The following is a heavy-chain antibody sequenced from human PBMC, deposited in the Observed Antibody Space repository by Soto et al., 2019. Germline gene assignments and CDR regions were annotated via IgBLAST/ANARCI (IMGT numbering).Heavy chain of an antibody. CDR2: INNDGGDT. J-gene: IGHJ4*02. V-gene: IGHV3-74*01. CDR1: GFSFSSHW. D-gene: IGHD3-10*01. Sequence: PGGSLRLSCAASGFSFSSHWMHWVRQAPGRGLVWVSRINNDGGDTVYADSVKGRFTVSRDNAKNTLYLQMNNLRAEGTAVYYCARGFFGPDYWGQGTLVTVSS. CDR3: ARGFFGPDY.